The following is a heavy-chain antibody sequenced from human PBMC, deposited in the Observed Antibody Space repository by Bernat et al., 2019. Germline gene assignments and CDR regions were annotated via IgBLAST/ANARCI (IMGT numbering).Heavy chain of an antibody. Sequence: QVQLVESGGGVVQPGRSLRLSCAASGFTFSTYGMHWVRQAPGKGLEWVAVIWYDGSNKYYAASVKGRFTISKDNSKNTQSLEMNSLGAEDTAVYYCARDRAVTHLDYWGQGTLVTVSS. CDR1: GFTFSTYG. J-gene: IGHJ4*02. V-gene: IGHV3-33*01. CDR2: IWYDGSNK. D-gene: IGHD4-23*01. CDR3: ARDRAVTHLDY.